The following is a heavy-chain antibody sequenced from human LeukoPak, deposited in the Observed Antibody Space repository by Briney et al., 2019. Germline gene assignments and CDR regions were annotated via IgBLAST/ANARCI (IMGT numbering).Heavy chain of an antibody. CDR1: GFTFNSYW. CDR2: IKQDGSEK. Sequence: GGSLRLSCAASGFTFNSYWMSRVRQAPGKGLEWVANIKQDGSEKYYVDSVKGRFTISRDNAKNSLYLQMNSLRAEDTAVYYCARDLIAAAGAFDYWGQGTLVTVSS. V-gene: IGHV3-7*03. J-gene: IGHJ4*02. CDR3: ARDLIAAAGAFDY. D-gene: IGHD6-13*01.